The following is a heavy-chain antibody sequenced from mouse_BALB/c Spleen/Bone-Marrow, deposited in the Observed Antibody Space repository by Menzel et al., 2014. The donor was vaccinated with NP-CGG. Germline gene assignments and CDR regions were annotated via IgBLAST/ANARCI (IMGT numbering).Heavy chain of an antibody. V-gene: IGHV5-12-1*01. D-gene: IGHD1-1*01. CDR1: GFAFSSYD. CDR2: ISSGGGST. J-gene: IGHJ2*01. Sequence: EVKLVESGGGLVKPGGSLKLSCAASGFAFSSYDMSWVRQTPEKRLEWVAYISSGGGSTYYPDTVKGRFTISRDNAKNTLYLQMSSLKSEDTAMYYCAREVLRDYFDYWGQDTTLTVSS. CDR3: AREVLRDYFDY.